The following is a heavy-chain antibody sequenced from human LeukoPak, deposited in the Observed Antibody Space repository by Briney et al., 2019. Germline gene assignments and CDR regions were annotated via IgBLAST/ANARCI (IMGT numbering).Heavy chain of an antibody. J-gene: IGHJ4*02. D-gene: IGHD6-19*01. Sequence: GGSLRLSCVVSGFTFSSYAMSWVRQAPGQGLEWVSAISGSGGSTYYADSVKGRFTISRDNSKNTLYLQMNSLRAEDTAVYYCAKAPAVAGGYYFDYWGQGTLVTVSS. CDR2: ISGSGGST. V-gene: IGHV3-23*01. CDR3: AKAPAVAGGYYFDY. CDR1: GFTFSSYA.